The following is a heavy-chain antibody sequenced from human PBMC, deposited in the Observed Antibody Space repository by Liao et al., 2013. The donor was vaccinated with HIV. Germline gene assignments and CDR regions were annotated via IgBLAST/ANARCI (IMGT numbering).Heavy chain of an antibody. Sequence: QVQLQESGPGLVKPSQTLSLTCAVYGGSFSGYYWSWIRQPPGKGLEWIGEINHSGSTNYNPSLKSRVTISVDTSKNQFSLKLSSVTAADTAVYYCARGGTTVPYYYYYYYMDVWGKGTTVTVSS. CDR2: INHSGST. J-gene: IGHJ6*03. CDR1: GGSFSGYY. V-gene: IGHV4-34*09. CDR3: ARGGTTVPYYYYYYYMDV. D-gene: IGHD4-11*01.